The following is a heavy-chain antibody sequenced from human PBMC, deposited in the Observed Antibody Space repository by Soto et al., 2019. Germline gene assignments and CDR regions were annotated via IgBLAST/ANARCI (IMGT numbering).Heavy chain of an antibody. Sequence: SLTCTVSGDSIDISRHYWGWIRQPPGKGLEWIGSIYYSGTTYYNPSLKSLVTISADTSKNQFSLKLSSVTAADTAVYYCARLRGACTITTYNWFDPWGQGTMVTVSS. CDR2: IYYSGTT. V-gene: IGHV4-39*01. J-gene: IGHJ5*02. D-gene: IGHD3-22*01. CDR1: GDSIDISRHY. CDR3: ARLRGACTITTYNWFDP.